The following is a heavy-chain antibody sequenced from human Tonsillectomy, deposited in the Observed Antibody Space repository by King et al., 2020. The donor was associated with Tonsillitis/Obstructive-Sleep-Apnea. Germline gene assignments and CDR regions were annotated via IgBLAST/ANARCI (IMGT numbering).Heavy chain of an antibody. D-gene: IGHD3-3*01. J-gene: IGHJ4*02. V-gene: IGHV5-10-1*01. CDR1: GYSFTTYW. Sequence: QLVQSGAEVKKSGESLRISCKGSGYSFTTYWISWVRQMPGKGLEWMGRIDPSDSYNNYSPSFQGHVTISIDNAISTAYLQWSSLKAADTAMYYCARTLSGTYDRNFDYWGQGAL. CDR3: ARTLSGTYDRNFDY. CDR2: IDPSDSYN.